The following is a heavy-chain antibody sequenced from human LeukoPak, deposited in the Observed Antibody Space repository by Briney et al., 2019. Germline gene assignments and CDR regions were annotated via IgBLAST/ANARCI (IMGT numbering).Heavy chain of an antibody. Sequence: ASVKVSCKASGYTFTSYYMHWVRQAPGQGLEWMGWINPNSGGTIYAQKFQGRVTMTRDTSINTVYMELQRLRSDDTAVYYCAKDDRFDPWGQGTLVTVSS. V-gene: IGHV1-2*02. J-gene: IGHJ5*02. CDR1: GYTFTSYY. CDR3: AKDDRFDP. CDR2: INPNSGGT.